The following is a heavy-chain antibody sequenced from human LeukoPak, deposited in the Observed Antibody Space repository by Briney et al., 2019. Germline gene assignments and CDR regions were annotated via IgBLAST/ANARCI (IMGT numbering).Heavy chain of an antibody. CDR3: ARDSRSHCGTDACYVSYFDY. D-gene: IGHD2-2*01. V-gene: IGHV3-48*01. CDR2: IRGSGNTI. CDR1: GFTFSTSS. Sequence: GGSLRLSCAASGFTFSTSSMNWVRQAPGKGLEWISYIRGSGNTIYYADSVKGRFTISRDNARNSLYLQMDSLRAEDTAVYFWARDSRSHCGTDACYVSYFDYWGQGTLVTVSS. J-gene: IGHJ4*02.